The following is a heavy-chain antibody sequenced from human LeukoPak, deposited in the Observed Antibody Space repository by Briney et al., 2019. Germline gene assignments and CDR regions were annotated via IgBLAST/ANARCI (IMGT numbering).Heavy chain of an antibody. CDR3: AITQKIYYYDSRRGYFQH. V-gene: IGHV3-30-3*01. J-gene: IGHJ1*01. D-gene: IGHD3-22*01. CDR2: ISYDGSNK. Sequence: GGSLRLSCAASGFTFSSYAMSWVRQAPGKGLEWVAVISYDGSNKYYADSVKGRFTISRDNSKNTLYLQMNSLRAEDTAVYYCAITQKIYYYDSRRGYFQHWGQGTLVTVSS. CDR1: GFTFSSYA.